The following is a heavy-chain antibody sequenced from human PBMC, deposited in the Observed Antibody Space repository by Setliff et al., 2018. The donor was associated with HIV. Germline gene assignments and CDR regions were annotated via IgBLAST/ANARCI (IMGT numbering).Heavy chain of an antibody. CDR2: IYAGGST. Sequence: GESLKISCAASGFTVSNDYMSWVRQAPGKGLEWVSVIYAGGSTYYADFVKGRFTISRDNSKNAGYLQRSNLRAEDTAVYYCARQYSSRLRGMDVWGQGTTVTVSS. CDR1: GFTVSNDY. J-gene: IGHJ6*02. CDR3: ARQYSSRLRGMDV. V-gene: IGHV3-66*02. D-gene: IGHD6-19*01.